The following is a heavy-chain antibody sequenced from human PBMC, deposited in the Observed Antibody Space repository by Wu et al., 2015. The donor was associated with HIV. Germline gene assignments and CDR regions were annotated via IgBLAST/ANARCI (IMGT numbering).Heavy chain of an antibody. Sequence: QVHLVQSGAEVKKPRSSVKVSRKASGDTFSTSAFTWVRQTPGQGLQWMGGIIPLYGKGNYARRFQDKVTITADESTNTVYMELRSLKSEDTAIYYCGTGEEEAAALEYWGQGTLVIVS. D-gene: IGHD2-2*01. V-gene: IGHV1-69*12. CDR3: GTGEEEAAALEY. J-gene: IGHJ4*02. CDR2: IIPLYGKG. CDR1: GDTFSTSA.